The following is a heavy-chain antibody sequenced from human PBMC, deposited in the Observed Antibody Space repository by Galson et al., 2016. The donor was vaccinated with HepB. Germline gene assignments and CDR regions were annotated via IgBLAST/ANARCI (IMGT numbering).Heavy chain of an antibody. V-gene: IGHV3-30*03. D-gene: IGHD6-19*01. CDR3: AGGLGRISWSFDY. CDR2: ISDDGSTQ. Sequence: SLRLSCAASGFIFSGSGMHWVRQAPGKGLEWLAVISDDGSTQYHADSVKGRFTISRDNSKNTLYLQMNSLRLEDTAVYYCAGGLGRISWSFDYWDQRTLVTVSS. CDR1: GFIFSGSG. J-gene: IGHJ4*02.